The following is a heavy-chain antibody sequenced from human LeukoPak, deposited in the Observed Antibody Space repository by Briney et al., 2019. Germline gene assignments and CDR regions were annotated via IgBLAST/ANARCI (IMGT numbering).Heavy chain of an antibody. J-gene: IGHJ4*02. V-gene: IGHV1-46*01. CDR3: ATLYNWNDVGYFDY. CDR1: GYTFTSYY. D-gene: IGHD1-1*01. CDR2: INPSGGST. Sequence: ASVKVSCKASGYTFTSYYMHWVRQAPGQGLEWMRIINPSGGSTSYAQKFQGRVTMTRDTSTSTAYMELSSLRSEDTAVYYCATLYNWNDVGYFDYWGQGTLVTDSS.